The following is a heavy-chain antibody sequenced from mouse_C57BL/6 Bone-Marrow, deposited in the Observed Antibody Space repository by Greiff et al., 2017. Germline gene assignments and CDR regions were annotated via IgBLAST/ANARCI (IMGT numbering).Heavy chain of an antibody. CDR2: IYPRSGNT. J-gene: IGHJ4*01. V-gene: IGHV1-81*01. CDR3: ARGYYYGSSLTMDY. Sequence: QVQLQQSGAELARPGASVKLSCKASGYTFTSYGISWVKQRTGQGLEWIGEIYPRSGNTYYNEKFKGKATLTADKSSSTAYMELRSLTSEDYAVYFCARGYYYGSSLTMDYWGQGTSVTVSS. D-gene: IGHD1-1*01. CDR1: GYTFTSYG.